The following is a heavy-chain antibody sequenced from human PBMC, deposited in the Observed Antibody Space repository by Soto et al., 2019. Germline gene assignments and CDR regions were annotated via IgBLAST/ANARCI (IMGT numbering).Heavy chain of an antibody. J-gene: IGHJ4*02. Sequence: ASVKVSCKASGGTFSSYAISWVRQAPGQGLEWMGGIIPIFGTANYAQKFQGRVTITADESTSTAYMELSSLRSEDTAVYYCAKDGTYSSRWPYYFDYWGQGTLVTVSS. CDR1: GGTFSSYA. V-gene: IGHV1-69*13. CDR3: AKDGTYSSRWPYYFDY. CDR2: IIPIFGTA. D-gene: IGHD6-13*01.